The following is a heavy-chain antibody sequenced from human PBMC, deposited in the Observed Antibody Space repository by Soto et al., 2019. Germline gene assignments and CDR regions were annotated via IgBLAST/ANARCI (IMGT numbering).Heavy chain of an antibody. CDR1: GGTFSSYT. D-gene: IGHD6-6*01. Sequence: SVKVSCKASGGTFSSYTISWVRQAPGQGLEWMGRIIPILGIANYAQKFQGRVTITADKSTSTAYMELSSLRSEDTAVYYCASLGHRSPLVEYYYYMDVWGKGTTVTVSS. CDR2: IIPILGIA. V-gene: IGHV1-69*02. CDR3: ASLGHRSPLVEYYYYMDV. J-gene: IGHJ6*03.